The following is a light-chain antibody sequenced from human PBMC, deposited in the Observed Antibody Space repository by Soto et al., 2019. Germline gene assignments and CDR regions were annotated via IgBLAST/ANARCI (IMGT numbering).Light chain of an antibody. CDR2: GAS. CDR1: QSVSSK. V-gene: IGKV3-15*01. J-gene: IGKJ1*01. CDR3: QHYSTWLWT. Sequence: EIVMTQSTATLSVSPGERATLSCRASQSVSSKLAWYQQKPGQGPRLLIYGASTRATGIPARFSGSGSGTEFTLTISSLQSEDFAFYYCQHYSTWLWTFGQGTKVEIK.